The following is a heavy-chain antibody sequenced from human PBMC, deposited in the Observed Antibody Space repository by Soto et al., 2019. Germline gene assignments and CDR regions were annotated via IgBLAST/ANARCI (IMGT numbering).Heavy chain of an antibody. CDR1: GSTFRRLS. CDR3: ARVGY. J-gene: IGHJ4*02. Sequence: PXVTRKLSGEASGSTFRRLSMNWVRQVPGKGLEWVASISSGSSDTWYADSVKGRFIISRDNAQNSLFLQMNTLRPADTAMYYCARVGYWRPGTQFTVSS. CDR2: ISSGSSDT. V-gene: IGHV3-21*01.